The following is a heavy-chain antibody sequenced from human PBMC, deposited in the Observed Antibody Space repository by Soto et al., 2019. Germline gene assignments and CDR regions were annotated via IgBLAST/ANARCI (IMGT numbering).Heavy chain of an antibody. D-gene: IGHD1-26*01. J-gene: IGHJ4*02. CDR2: ITPTLNIA. V-gene: IGHV1-69*01. CDR1: GGTFSSYT. Sequence: QLQLVQSGAEVREPGYSVKVSCKASGGTFSSYTVIWVRQAPGQGLEWMGGITPTLNIAKYAEKFQGRVTINADESTSNVNMHLSSLRSEYTAVYFCARGYYSGSNPSDLDYWGQGPLVAVSA. CDR3: ARGYYSGSNPSDLDY.